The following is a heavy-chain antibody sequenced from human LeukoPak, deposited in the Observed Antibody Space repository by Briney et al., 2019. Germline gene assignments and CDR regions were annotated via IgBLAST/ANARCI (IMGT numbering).Heavy chain of an antibody. CDR1: GFTFGSYW. D-gene: IGHD2/OR15-2a*01. CDR3: AREANTAFDY. V-gene: IGHV3-74*01. Sequence: GGSLRLSCVASGFTFGSYWMHWVRQAPGKGPVWVSRINYDGTSTTYAASVKGRFTVSRDNGKKTVSLQINSLRPDDTAVYYCAREANTAFDYWGQGTLVTVSS. CDR2: INYDGTST. J-gene: IGHJ4*02.